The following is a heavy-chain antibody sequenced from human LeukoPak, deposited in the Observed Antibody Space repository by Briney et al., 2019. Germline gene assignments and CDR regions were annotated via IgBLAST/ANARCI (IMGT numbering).Heavy chain of an antibody. CDR3: ARVGENHPALDY. D-gene: IGHD1-14*01. CDR1: GYTFTNYD. CDR2: MNPNSGNT. V-gene: IGHV1-8*01. J-gene: IGHJ4*02. Sequence: GASVKVSCKASGYTFTNYDINWVRQATGQGLEWMGWMNPNSGNTGYAQKFQGRITMTRNTSISTGYMELSSLRSEDTAVYYCARVGENHPALDYWGPGTLVTVSS.